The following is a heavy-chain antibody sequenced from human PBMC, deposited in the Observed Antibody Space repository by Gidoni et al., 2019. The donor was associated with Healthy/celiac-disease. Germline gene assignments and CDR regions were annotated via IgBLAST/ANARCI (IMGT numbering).Heavy chain of an antibody. D-gene: IGHD3-22*01. CDR3: ARGPLRGYDSSGYYFDY. V-gene: IGHV1-69*01. CDR2: ISPIFGTA. J-gene: IGHJ4*02. Sequence: QVQLVQSGAEGKKPGSSVKVSCKASGGTFSSYAISWVRQAPGQGLEWMGGISPIFGTANYAQKFQGRVTITADESTSTAYMELSSLRSEDTAVYYCARGPLRGYDSSGYYFDYWGQGTLVTVSS. CDR1: GGTFSSYA.